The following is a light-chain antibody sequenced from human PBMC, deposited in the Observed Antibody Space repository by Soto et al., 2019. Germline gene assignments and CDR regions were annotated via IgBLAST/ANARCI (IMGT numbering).Light chain of an antibody. J-gene: IGKJ5*01. CDR2: RAS. CDR3: QQYNNWPIT. Sequence: VLTQSPATLSVSPGEGATLSCRASQSVNVLLAWYQQKPGQAPRLLIYRASTRATGVPARFSGSGSETEFTVTISTLQSEDFAVYYCQQYNNWPITFGQGTRLEIK. CDR1: QSVNVL. V-gene: IGKV3-15*01.